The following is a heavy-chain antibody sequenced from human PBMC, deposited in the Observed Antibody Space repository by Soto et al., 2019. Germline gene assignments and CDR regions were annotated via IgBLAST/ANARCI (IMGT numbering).Heavy chain of an antibody. J-gene: IGHJ4*02. CDR2: IFDSGTS. V-gene: IGHV4-31*03. CDR1: GGSISSGGYY. Sequence: QVQLQESGPGLVKPSQTLSLTCTVSGGSISSGGYYWSWLRQHPGKGLEWIGYIFDSGTSYYNPSLESRVTISVDPSKSQFSLRLTSVTATDTAVYYCVSQASGWYPDYWGQGTLVTVSS. CDR3: VSQASGWYPDY. D-gene: IGHD6-19*01.